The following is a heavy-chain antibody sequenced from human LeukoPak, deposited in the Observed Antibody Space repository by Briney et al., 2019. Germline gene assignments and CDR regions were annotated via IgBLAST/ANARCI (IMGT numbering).Heavy chain of an antibody. Sequence: SETLSLTSAVSGYSISSGYYWGWIRQPPGKGLEWIGSIYHSGSTYYNPSLKSRVTISVDTSKNQFSLKLSSVTAADTAVYYCAAQRGALIPANAFDIWGQGTMVTVSS. CDR2: IYHSGST. J-gene: IGHJ3*02. D-gene: IGHD2-15*01. CDR1: GYSISSGYY. V-gene: IGHV4-38-2*01. CDR3: AAQRGALIPANAFDI.